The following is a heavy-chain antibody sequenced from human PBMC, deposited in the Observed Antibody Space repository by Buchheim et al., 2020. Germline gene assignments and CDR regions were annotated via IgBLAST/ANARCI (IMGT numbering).Heavy chain of an antibody. D-gene: IGHD2-2*01. CDR2: ISSSGSTI. CDR3: ALIYCSSTSCPPDGMDV. V-gene: IGHV3-48*03. Sequence: EVQLVESGGGLVQPGGSLRLSCAASGFTFSSYEMNWVRQAPGKGLEWVSYISSSGSTIYYADSVKGRFTIPRDNAKNSLYLQMNSLRAEDTAVYYCALIYCSSTSCPPDGMDVWGQGTT. CDR1: GFTFSSYE. J-gene: IGHJ6*02.